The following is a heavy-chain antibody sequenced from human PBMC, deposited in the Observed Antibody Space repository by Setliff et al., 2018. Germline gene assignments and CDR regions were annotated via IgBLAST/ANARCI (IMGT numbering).Heavy chain of an antibody. D-gene: IGHD3-3*01. CDR1: GGSISSSSYY. V-gene: IGHV4-39*02. CDR3: ARDGYYNFWSGPSLAPNWFDP. J-gene: IGHJ5*02. CDR2: IYYSGST. Sequence: SETLSLTCTVSGGSISSSSYYWGWIRQPPGKGLEWIGSIYYSGSTYYNPSLKSRVTISVDTSKNQFSLKLRSEDTAVYYCARDGYYNFWSGPSLAPNWFDPWGQGTLVTVSS.